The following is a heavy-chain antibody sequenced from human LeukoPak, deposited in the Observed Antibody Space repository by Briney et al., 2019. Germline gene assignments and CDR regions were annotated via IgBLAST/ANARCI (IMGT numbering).Heavy chain of an antibody. V-gene: IGHV3-48*03. CDR3: ARERAGNSSPIDY. J-gene: IGHJ4*02. CDR1: GFTFSCYE. CDR2: ISSSGSTI. D-gene: IGHD4-23*01. Sequence: GGPLRLSCAASGFTFSCYEMNWLRQAPGKVLEWVSYISSSGSTIYYADSVKGRFTISRDNAKNSLYLQMNSLRAEDTAVYYCARERAGNSSPIDYWGQGTLVTVSS.